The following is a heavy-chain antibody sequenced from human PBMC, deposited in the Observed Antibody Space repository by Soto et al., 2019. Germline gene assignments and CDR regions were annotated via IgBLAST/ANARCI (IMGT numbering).Heavy chain of an antibody. CDR2: ISSSSSTI. CDR1: GFTFSSYS. J-gene: IGHJ4*02. CDR3: ARDRVVGATTVDNY. V-gene: IGHV3-48*02. Sequence: EVQLVESGGGLVQPGGSLRLSCAASGFTFSSYSMNWVRQAPGEGLGWVSYISSSSSTIYYADSVKGRFTISRDNAKNSLYLQMNSLRDEDTAVYYCARDRVVGATTVDNYWGQGTLVTVSS. D-gene: IGHD1-26*01.